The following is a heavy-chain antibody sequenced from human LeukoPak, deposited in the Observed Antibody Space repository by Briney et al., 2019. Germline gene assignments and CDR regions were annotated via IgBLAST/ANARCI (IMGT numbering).Heavy chain of an antibody. CDR2: IYHSGST. Sequence: SETLSLTCTVSGYSISSGYYWGWIRQPPGKGLEWIGSIYHSGSTYYNPSLKSRVTISVDTSKNQFSLKLSSVTAADTAVYYCARDKWELLRYYYGMDVWGQGTTVTVSS. V-gene: IGHV4-38-2*02. CDR3: ARDKWELLRYYYGMDV. D-gene: IGHD1-26*01. CDR1: GYSISSGYY. J-gene: IGHJ6*02.